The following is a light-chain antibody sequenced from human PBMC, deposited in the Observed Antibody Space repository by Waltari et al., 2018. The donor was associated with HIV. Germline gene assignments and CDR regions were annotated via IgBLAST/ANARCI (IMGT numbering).Light chain of an antibody. CDR1: ALPRRN. J-gene: IGLJ3*02. CDR3: YSTDTTGYQRV. CDR2: DDN. V-gene: IGLV3-10*01. Sequence: VSAGQTATITCSGDALPRRNAYWYQQKSGQAPVLVIYDDNKRPSGIPERFSGSTSGTMATLTVSRAQVEDEADYYCYSTDTTGYQRVFGGGTKLTVL.